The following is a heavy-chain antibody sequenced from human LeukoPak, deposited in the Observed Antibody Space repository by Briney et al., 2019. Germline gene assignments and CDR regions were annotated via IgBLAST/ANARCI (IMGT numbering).Heavy chain of an antibody. V-gene: IGHV1-2*02. Sequence: GASVKVSCKASGYTFTGYYIHWVRQAPGQGLEWMGWINPNSGDINYAQKFQGRVTMTRDTSISTAYMELSRLRSDDTAVYYCARDPALGDYWGQGTLVTVSS. CDR3: ARDPALGDY. CDR2: INPNSGDI. J-gene: IGHJ4*02. CDR1: GYTFTGYY.